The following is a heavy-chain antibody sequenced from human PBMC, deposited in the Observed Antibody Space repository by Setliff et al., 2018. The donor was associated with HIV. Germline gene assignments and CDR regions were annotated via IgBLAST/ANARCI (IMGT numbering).Heavy chain of an antibody. CDR1: GYIFTSYY. CDR3: ARAGSGSPLILFDY. D-gene: IGHD1-26*01. CDR2: INPSGGSI. Sequence: ASVKVSCKASGYIFTSYYIHWVRLAPGQGLEWMGIINPSGGSISYAQKFQGRVTMTRDTSASTVFVELNSVRSEDTAVYYCARAGSGSPLILFDYWGQGTLVTVSS. V-gene: IGHV1-46*01. J-gene: IGHJ4*02.